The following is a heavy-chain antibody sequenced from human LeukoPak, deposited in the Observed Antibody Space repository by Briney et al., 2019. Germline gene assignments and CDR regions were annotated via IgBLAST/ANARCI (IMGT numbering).Heavy chain of an antibody. V-gene: IGHV4-34*01. CDR2: INHSGST. CDR3: AREPCSSGGSCYEFDI. CDR1: GFTFTNAW. D-gene: IGHD2-15*01. J-gene: IGHJ3*02. Sequence: GSLRLSCVASGFTFTNAWMSWIRQPPGKGLEWIGEINHSGSTNYNPSLKSRVTISVDTSKNQFSLKLSSVTAADTAVYYCAREPCSSGGSCYEFDIWGQGTMVTVSS.